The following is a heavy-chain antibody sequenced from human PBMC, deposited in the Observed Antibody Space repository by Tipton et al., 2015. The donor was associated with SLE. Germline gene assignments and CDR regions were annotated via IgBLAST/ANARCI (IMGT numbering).Heavy chain of an antibody. CDR3: AKDQLGVPHP. CDR2: ISSNGGST. J-gene: IGHJ5*02. CDR1: GFTFSSYS. D-gene: IGHD3-16*01. Sequence: SLRLSCAASGFTFSSYSMNWVRQAPGKGLEYVSAISSNGGSTYYAGSVKGRFTISRDNSKNTLYLQMNSLRAEDTAVYYCAKDQLGVPHPWGQGTLVTVSS. V-gene: IGHV3-64*04.